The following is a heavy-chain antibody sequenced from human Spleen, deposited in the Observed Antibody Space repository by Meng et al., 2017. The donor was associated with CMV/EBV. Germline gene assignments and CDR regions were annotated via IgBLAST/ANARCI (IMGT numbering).Heavy chain of an antibody. J-gene: IGHJ4*02. CDR3: AKDLSRGWRGGGGGGDY. CDR1: GFTFSSYA. Sequence: GGSLRLSCAASGFTFSSYAMSWVRQAPGKGLEWVSAISGSGGSTYYADSVKGRFTISRDNSKNTLYLQMNSLRAEDTAVYYCAKDLSRGWRGGGGGGDYWGQGTLVTVSS. D-gene: IGHD6-19*01. V-gene: IGHV3-23*01. CDR2: ISGSGGST.